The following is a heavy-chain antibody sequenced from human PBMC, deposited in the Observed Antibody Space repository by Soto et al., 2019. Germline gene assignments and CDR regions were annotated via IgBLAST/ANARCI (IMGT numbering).Heavy chain of an antibody. CDR1: GFTFSSYS. D-gene: IGHD3-3*01. V-gene: IGHV3-21*01. Sequence: GGSLRLSCVASGFTFSSYSMNWVRQAPGKGLEWVSSISSSSSYIYYADSVKGRFTISRDNAKNSLYLQMNSLRAEDTAVYYCARHDFWSGYSLYYGMDVWGQGTTVTVSS. CDR2: ISSSSSYI. CDR3: ARHDFWSGYSLYYGMDV. J-gene: IGHJ6*02.